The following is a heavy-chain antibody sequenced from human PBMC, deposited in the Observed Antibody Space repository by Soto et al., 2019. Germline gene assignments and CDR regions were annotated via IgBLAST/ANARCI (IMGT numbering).Heavy chain of an antibody. CDR3: ARATPRYSGSWYELLDF. J-gene: IGHJ4*02. V-gene: IGHV6-1*01. CDR1: GDSVSSNSAA. D-gene: IGHD6-13*01. Sequence: SQTLSLTCAISGDSVSSNSAAWNWIRQSPSRGLEWLGRTYYRSKWFNDYAVSVKSRITINPDMSTNQFSLTLTSVSAADTAIYFCARATPRYSGSWYELLDFWGQGTLVTVSS. CDR2: TYYRSKWFN.